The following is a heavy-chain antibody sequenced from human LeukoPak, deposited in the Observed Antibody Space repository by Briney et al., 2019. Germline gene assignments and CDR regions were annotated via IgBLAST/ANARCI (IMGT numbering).Heavy chain of an antibody. J-gene: IGHJ3*02. V-gene: IGHV3-11*03. D-gene: IGHD3-10*01. CDR3: ARSYGPESSDAFDI. Sequence: GGSLRLSCVASGFSFSDYYMSWIRQAPGKGLEWVSYISSSGSHANYADSVTGRFTISRNNAKKSLHLQMNSLRAEDTAVYYCARSYGPESSDAFDIWGQGTMVTVSS. CDR2: ISSSGSHA. CDR1: GFSFSDYY.